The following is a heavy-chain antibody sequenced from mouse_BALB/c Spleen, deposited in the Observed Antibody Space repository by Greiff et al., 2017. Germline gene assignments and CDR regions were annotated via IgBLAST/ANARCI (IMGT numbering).Heavy chain of an antibody. D-gene: IGHD1-1*01. CDR3: ARDTNYYGSSLYYAMDY. CDR2: ISSGSSTI. J-gene: IGHJ4*01. V-gene: IGHV5-17*02. CDR1: GFTFSSFG. Sequence: EVQVVESGGGLVQPGGSRKLSCAASGFTFSSFGMHWVRQAPEKGLEWVAYISSGSSTIYYADTVKGRFTISRDNPKNTLFLQMTSLRSEDTAMYYCARDTNYYGSSLYYAMDYWGQGTSVTVSS.